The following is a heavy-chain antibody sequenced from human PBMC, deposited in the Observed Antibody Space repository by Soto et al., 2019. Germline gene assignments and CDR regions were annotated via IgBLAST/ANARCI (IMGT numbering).Heavy chain of an antibody. CDR1: GFTVSSNY. V-gene: IGHV3-66*01. J-gene: IGHJ6*03. D-gene: IGHD2-15*01. CDR2: IYSGGST. CDR3: ARDASGGSCFMDV. Sequence: GGSLRLSCAASGFTVSSNYMSWVRQAPGKGLEWVSVIYSGGSTYYADSVKGRFTISRDNSKNTLYLQMNSLRAEDTAVYYCARDASGGSCFMDVWGKGTTVTVSS.